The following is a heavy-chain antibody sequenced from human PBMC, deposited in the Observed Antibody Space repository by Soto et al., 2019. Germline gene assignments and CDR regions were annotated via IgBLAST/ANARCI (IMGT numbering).Heavy chain of an antibody. CDR2: ISAYNGNT. D-gene: IGHD2-8*01. Sequence: QVQLVQYGAEVKKPGASVKVSCKTSGYTFTSYGISWVRQAPGQGLEWMGWISAYNGNTNYAQKLQGRVTMTTDTSTSTAYMELRSLRSDDTAVYYCARDRMVLMVYAPDAFDIWGQGTMVTVSS. V-gene: IGHV1-18*01. J-gene: IGHJ3*02. CDR1: GYTFTSYG. CDR3: ARDRMVLMVYAPDAFDI.